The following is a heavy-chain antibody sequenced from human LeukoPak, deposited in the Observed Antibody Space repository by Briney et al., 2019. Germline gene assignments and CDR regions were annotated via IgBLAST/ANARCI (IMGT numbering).Heavy chain of an antibody. D-gene: IGHD6-13*01. CDR3: ARDYSQQLARIYYYYYYMDV. J-gene: IGHJ6*03. V-gene: IGHV3-11*01. Sequence: GGSLRLSCAASGFTFSDYYMSWIRQAPGKGLEWVSYISSSGSTIYYADSVKGRFTISRDNAKNSLYLQMNGLRAEDTAVYYCARDYSQQLARIYYYYYYMDVWGKGTTVTVSS. CDR1: GFTFSDYY. CDR2: ISSSGSTI.